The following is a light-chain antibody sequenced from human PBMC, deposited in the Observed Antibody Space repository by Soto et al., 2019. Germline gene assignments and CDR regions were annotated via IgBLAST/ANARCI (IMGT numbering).Light chain of an antibody. V-gene: IGLV2-14*01. CDR2: DVS. Sequence: QSVLTQPASVSGSPGHSITISCTGTSSDVGGYNYVSWYQQHPGKAPKLMIYDVSNRPSGVSNRFSGSKSGNTASLTISGLQAEDEDDYYCSSYTSSSTYVFGTGTKVTVL. J-gene: IGLJ1*01. CDR3: SSYTSSSTYV. CDR1: SSDVGGYNY.